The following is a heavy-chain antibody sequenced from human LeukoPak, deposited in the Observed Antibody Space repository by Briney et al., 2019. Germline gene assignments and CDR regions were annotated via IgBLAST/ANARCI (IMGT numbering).Heavy chain of an antibody. CDR2: ISYDESNK. J-gene: IGHJ4*02. D-gene: IGHD6-25*01. Sequence: GGSLRLSCAASGFTFSSYAMHWVRQAPGKGLEWVALISYDESNKYYGDSVKGRFTISRDNSKNTLYLQMNSLRGEDTAMYYCARDSAEGGFDYWGQGTLVPVSS. V-gene: IGHV3-30-3*01. CDR3: ARDSAEGGFDY. CDR1: GFTFSSYA.